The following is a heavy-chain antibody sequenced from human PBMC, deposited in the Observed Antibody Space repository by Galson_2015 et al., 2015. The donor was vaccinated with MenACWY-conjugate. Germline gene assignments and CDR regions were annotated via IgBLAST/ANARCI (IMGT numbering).Heavy chain of an antibody. CDR1: GFTFRNYW. V-gene: IGHV3-7*03. J-gene: IGHJ6*02. CDR2: IKKDGSEK. Sequence: SLRLSCAVSGFTFRNYWMTWVRQAPGKGLEWVATIKKDGSEKYCVDTVKGRFTISRDNTKNSMYLEMNSLRAEDTAVYHCARGHCGMDVWGQGTTVTASS. CDR3: ARGHCGMDV.